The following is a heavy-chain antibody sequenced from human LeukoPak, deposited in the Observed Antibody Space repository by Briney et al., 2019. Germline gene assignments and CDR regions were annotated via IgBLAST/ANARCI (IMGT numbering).Heavy chain of an antibody. V-gene: IGHV3-23*01. Sequence: HPGGSLRLSCAASGFTSSNYAMTWVRQAPGKGLEWVSALSGSGGIIHYADSVEGRFTISRDNSKNTLFLQMNSLRAEDTAIYYCAKYRSPSTPYFDYWGQGTLVTVSS. D-gene: IGHD2-15*01. CDR1: GFTSSNYA. CDR3: AKYRSPSTPYFDY. J-gene: IGHJ4*02. CDR2: LSGSGGII.